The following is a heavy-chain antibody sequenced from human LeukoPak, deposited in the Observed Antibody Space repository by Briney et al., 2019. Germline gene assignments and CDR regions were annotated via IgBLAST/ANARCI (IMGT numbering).Heavy chain of an antibody. D-gene: IGHD3-10*01. CDR1: GYTFTSYD. CDR2: MNPNSGNT. V-gene: IGHV1-8*01. J-gene: IGHJ5*02. CDR3: ARMHYYGSGSYYINFFDP. Sequence: ASVKVSCKASGYTFTSYDINWVRQATGQGLEWMGWMNPNSGNTGYAQKFQGRVTMTRNTSISTAYMELSSLRSEDMAVYYCARMHYYGSGSYYINFFDPWGQGTLVTVSS.